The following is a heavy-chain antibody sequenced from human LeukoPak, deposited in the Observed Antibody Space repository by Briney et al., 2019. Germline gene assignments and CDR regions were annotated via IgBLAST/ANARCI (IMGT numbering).Heavy chain of an antibody. CDR1: GYTFTSYG. V-gene: IGHV1-18*01. Sequence: ASVKVTCKASGYTFTSYGISWVRQAPGQGLEWMGWISAYNGNTNYAQKLQGRVTMTTDTSTSTAYMELRSLRSDDTAVYYCAGSLGYCTSNVCYLKYWGQGTLVTVSS. CDR3: AGSLGYCTSNVCYLKY. CDR2: ISAYNGNT. J-gene: IGHJ4*02. D-gene: IGHD2-8*01.